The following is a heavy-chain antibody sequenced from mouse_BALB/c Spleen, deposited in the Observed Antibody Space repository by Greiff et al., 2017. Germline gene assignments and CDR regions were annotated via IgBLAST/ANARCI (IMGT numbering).Heavy chain of an antibody. CDR2: ISSGSSTI. CDR1: GFTFSSFG. CDR3: ARSVYGSSYRWYFDV. J-gene: IGHJ1*01. D-gene: IGHD1-1*01. Sequence: EVHLVESGGGLVQPGGSRKLSCAASGFTFSSFGMHWVRQAPEKGLEWVAYISSGSSTIYYADTVKGRFTISRDNPKNTLFLQMTSLRSEDTAMYYCARSVYGSSYRWYFDVWGAGTTVTVSS. V-gene: IGHV5-17*02.